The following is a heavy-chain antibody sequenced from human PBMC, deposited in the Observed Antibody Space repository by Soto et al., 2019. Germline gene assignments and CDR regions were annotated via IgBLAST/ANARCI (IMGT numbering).Heavy chain of an antibody. D-gene: IGHD6-19*01. CDR1: GFTFSSYW. J-gene: IGHJ4*02. CDR3: ARGSSGWYEVDY. CDR2: IKEDGSDK. V-gene: IGHV3-7*02. Sequence: EVQLVESGGGLVQPGGSLRLSCAASGFTFSSYWMNWVRQAPGKGLEWVANIKEDGSDKNYVDSVKGRITISRDNAKNSLYLQMSSLRADDTAVYYCARGSSGWYEVDYWGQGTLVTVSS.